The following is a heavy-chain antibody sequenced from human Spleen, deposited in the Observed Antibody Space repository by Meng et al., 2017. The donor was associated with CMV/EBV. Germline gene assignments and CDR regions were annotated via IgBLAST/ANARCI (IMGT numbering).Heavy chain of an antibody. CDR2: IRHDGSNK. J-gene: IGHJ3*02. D-gene: IGHD3-22*01. V-gene: IGHV3-30*02. CDR3: AKGWLYYDISGPHDAFDI. Sequence: GGSLRLSCAASGFMFSNYGMSWVRQAPGKGLEWVAFIRHDGSNKYYADSMKGRFAISRDNSKTTLYLQMNSLRAEDTALYYCAKGWLYYDISGPHDAFDIWGQGTMVTVSS. CDR1: GFMFSNYG.